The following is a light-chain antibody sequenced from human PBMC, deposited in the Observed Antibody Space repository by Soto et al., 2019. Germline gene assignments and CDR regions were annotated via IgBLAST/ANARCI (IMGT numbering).Light chain of an antibody. V-gene: IGKV1-33*01. J-gene: IGKJ3*01. Sequence: DIQMTQSPSSLSASVGDRVTITCQASQDISNYLNWYQQKPGIAPKLLIYDASNLETGVPSRFSGSGSGTDFTFTISSLQPEDVATYYCQQYDSVPFTFGPGTKVDV. CDR2: DAS. CDR1: QDISNY. CDR3: QQYDSVPFT.